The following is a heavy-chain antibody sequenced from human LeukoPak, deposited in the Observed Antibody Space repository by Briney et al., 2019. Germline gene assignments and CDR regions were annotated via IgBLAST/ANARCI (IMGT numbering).Heavy chain of an antibody. J-gene: IGHJ4*02. CDR3: AKAVSSGGGYFDY. CDR1: GFTFSSYA. V-gene: IGHV3-23*01. Sequence: GGSLRLSCAASGFTFSSYAMSWVRQAPGKGLEWVSAISGSGGSTYYADSVEGRFTISRDNSKNTLYLQMNSLRAEDTAVYYCAKAVSSGGGYFDYWGQGTLVTVSS. CDR2: ISGSGGST. D-gene: IGHD1-1*01.